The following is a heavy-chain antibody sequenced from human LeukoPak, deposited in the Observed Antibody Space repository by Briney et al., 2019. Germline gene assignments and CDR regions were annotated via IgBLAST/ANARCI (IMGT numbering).Heavy chain of an antibody. V-gene: IGHV1-24*01. J-gene: IGHJ4*02. D-gene: IGHD5-12*01. CDR1: GYTLTELS. CDR3: ATGLFSGYDYTSFDY. CDR2: FDPEDGET. Sequence: ASVKVSCKDSGYTLTELSMHWVRQAPGKGLEWMGGFDPEDGETIYAQKFQGRVTMTKDTSTDTAYMELSSLRSEDTAVYYCATGLFSGYDYTSFDYWGQGTLATVSS.